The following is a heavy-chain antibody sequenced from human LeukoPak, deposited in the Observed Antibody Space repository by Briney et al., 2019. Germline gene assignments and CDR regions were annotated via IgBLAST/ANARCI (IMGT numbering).Heavy chain of an antibody. CDR3: ARVRLSSSWYGPFFDY. CDR1: GYSISSGYY. CDR2: IYHSGST. V-gene: IGHV4-38-2*02. J-gene: IGHJ4*02. D-gene: IGHD6-13*01. Sequence: SETLSLTCTVSGYSISSGYYWGWIRQPPGKGLEWIGSIYHSGSTSYNPSLKSRATISVDTSKNQFSLKLSSVTAADTAVYYCARVRLSSSWYGPFFDYWGQGTLVTVSS.